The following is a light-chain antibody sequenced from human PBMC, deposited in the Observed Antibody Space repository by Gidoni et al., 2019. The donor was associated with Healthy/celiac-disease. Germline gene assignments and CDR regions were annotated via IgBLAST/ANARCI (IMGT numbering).Light chain of an antibody. V-gene: IGLV2-8*01. CDR1: SSDVGGYNY. CDR3: SSYAGSNNYV. CDR2: EVS. Sequence: QSALTQPPSASGSPGQSVTLSCTGTSSDVGGYNYVSWSQPHPGKAPTLMIYEVSQRPSGVPDRFSGSKSGNTASLTVSGLQAEDEADYYCSSYAGSNNYVFGTGTKVTVL. J-gene: IGLJ1*01.